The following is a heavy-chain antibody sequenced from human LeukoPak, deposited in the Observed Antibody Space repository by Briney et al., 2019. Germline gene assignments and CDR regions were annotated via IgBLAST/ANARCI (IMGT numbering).Heavy chain of an antibody. CDR2: ISSSGSML. CDR3: TTRPCSSSWYYFDY. D-gene: IGHD6-13*01. J-gene: IGHJ4*02. CDR1: GFTFSDYY. V-gene: IGHV3-11*04. Sequence: GGSLRLSCTVSGFTFSDYYMSWVRQAPGKGLEWVSYISSSGSMLHYADSVEGRFTISRDNAKNSLYLQMSSLRVEDTAVYYCTTRPCSSSWYYFDYWGQGTLVTVSS.